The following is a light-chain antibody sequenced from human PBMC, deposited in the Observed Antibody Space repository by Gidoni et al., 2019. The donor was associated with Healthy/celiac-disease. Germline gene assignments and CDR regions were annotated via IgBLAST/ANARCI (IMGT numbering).Light chain of an antibody. CDR3: QQYGSSPT. CDR1: LSVSSSY. Sequence: EMVLTQSPATMSLSPGERATLSCGASLSVSSSYLAWYQQKPGLAPRLLIYDASSRATGIPDRFSGSGSGTDFTLTISRLEPEDFAVYYCQQYGSSPTFXPXTKVDIK. J-gene: IGKJ3*01. CDR2: DAS. V-gene: IGKV3D-20*01.